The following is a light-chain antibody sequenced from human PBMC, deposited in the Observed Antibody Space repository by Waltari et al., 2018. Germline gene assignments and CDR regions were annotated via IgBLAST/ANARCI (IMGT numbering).Light chain of an antibody. CDR3: QQSYAIPLT. CDR1: QNINNY. Sequence: DIQITQSPSSLSASVGYRVTITCRASQNINNYLNWYHQTPGKAPKLMIYATSNLQSGVPSRFSGSGSGTDFTLTISSLQPEDFATYYCQQSYAIPLTFGGGTKVEI. CDR2: ATS. J-gene: IGKJ4*01. V-gene: IGKV1-39*01.